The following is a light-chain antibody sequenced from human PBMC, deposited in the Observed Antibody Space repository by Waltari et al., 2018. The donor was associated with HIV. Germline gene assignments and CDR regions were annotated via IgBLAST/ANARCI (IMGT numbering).Light chain of an antibody. Sequence: EILLMQSPATLSVSLGIRVTRPCRANQSLGSNVAWYHQRLGQTPRLLVYEASTRAPDTPTRLTGSGSGTKFTLTIISLQSEDFGVYFCQQYSDWPLTFGGGTKVDIK. V-gene: IGKV3D-15*01. J-gene: IGKJ4*01. CDR2: EAS. CDR3: QQYSDWPLT. CDR1: QSLGSN.